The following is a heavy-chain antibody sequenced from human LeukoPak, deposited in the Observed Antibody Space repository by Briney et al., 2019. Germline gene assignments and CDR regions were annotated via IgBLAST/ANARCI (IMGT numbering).Heavy chain of an antibody. J-gene: IGHJ4*02. V-gene: IGHV1-69*04. Sequence: SVKVSCKASGGTFSSYAISWVRQAPGQGLEWMGRIIPILGIANYAQKFQGRVTITADKSTSTAYMELSSLRSEDTAVYYCARDPRLSSSSDYWGRGTLVTVSS. D-gene: IGHD6-6*01. CDR3: ARDPRLSSSSDY. CDR1: GGTFSSYA. CDR2: IIPILGIA.